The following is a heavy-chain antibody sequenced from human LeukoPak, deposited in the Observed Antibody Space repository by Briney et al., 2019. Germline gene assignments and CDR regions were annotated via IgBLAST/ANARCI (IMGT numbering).Heavy chain of an antibody. CDR2: INSDGSST. J-gene: IGHJ3*02. Sequence: GGSLRLSCAASGFTVSSNYMSWVRHAPGKGLVWVSRINSDGSSTSYADSVKGRFTISRDNAKNTLYLQMNSLRAEDTAVYYCARESIAGYCSGGSCYSGTDAFDIWGQGTMVTVSS. CDR1: GFTVSSNY. CDR3: ARESIAGYCSGGSCYSGTDAFDI. D-gene: IGHD2-15*01. V-gene: IGHV3-74*01.